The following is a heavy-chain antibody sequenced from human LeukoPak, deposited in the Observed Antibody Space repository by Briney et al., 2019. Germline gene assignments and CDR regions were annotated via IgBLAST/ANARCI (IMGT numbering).Heavy chain of an antibody. V-gene: IGHV4-39*07. CDR2: IYYSGST. CDR1: GGSISSTTYY. J-gene: IGHJ4*02. CDR3: ARRNMITFGGVYFDY. Sequence: SETLSLTCTVSGGSISSTTYYWGWIRQPPGRGLEWIGSIYYSGSTYYNPSLKSRVTISVDTSKNQFSLKLSSVTAADTAVYYCARRNMITFGGVYFDYWGQGTLVTVSS. D-gene: IGHD3-16*01.